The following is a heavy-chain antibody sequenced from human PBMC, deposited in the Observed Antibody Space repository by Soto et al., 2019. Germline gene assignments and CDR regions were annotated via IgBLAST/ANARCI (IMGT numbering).Heavy chain of an antibody. V-gene: IGHV3-23*01. J-gene: IGHJ4*02. Sequence: EVQLLESGGGLVQPGGSLRLSCAASGFTFSSYAMSWVRQAPGKGLEWVSSISSSSGSTYYADSVKGRFTISRDNSKNTLYLQMNSLRADDTAVYYCAKSGITRVRGVIKDWGQGTLVTVSS. D-gene: IGHD3-10*01. CDR1: GFTFSSYA. CDR3: AKSGITRVRGVIKD. CDR2: ISSSSGST.